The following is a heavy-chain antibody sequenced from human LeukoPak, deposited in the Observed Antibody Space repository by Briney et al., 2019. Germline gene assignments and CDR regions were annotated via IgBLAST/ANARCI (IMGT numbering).Heavy chain of an antibody. D-gene: IGHD2-15*01. CDR2: ISGSGGST. CDR1: GFTFSSYA. CDR3: APNHRYCSGGSCYYFDY. V-gene: IGHV3-23*01. J-gene: IGHJ4*02. Sequence: PGGSLRLSCAASGFTFSSYAMSWVLQAPGKGLEWVSAISGSGGSTYYADSVKGRFTISRDNSKNTLYLQMNSLRAEDTAVYYCAPNHRYCSGGSCYYFDYWGQGTLVTVSS.